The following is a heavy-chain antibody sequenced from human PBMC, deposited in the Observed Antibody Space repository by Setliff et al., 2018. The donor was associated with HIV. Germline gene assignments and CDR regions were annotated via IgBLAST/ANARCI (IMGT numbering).Heavy chain of an antibody. D-gene: IGHD1-20*01. J-gene: IGHJ5*02. CDR1: GFSLSQYW. CDR2: IKQDGSEK. CDR3: TRGGYNWNPNWFDP. V-gene: IGHV3-7*03. Sequence: PGGSLRLSCSASGFSLSQYWMSWVRQTPEKGLEWLANIKQDGSEKSYVASVKGRFSISRDNSKNTLYLQMNSLRAEDTAVYYCTRGGYNWNPNWFDPWGQGTLVTVSS.